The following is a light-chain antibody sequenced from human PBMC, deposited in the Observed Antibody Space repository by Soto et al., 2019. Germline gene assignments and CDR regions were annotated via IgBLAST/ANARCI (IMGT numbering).Light chain of an antibody. V-gene: IGKV3-11*01. CDR1: QSVSSY. Sequence: QSSTTPSLSPGERATLSCQAIQSVSSYLAWYQQKPGQAPRLLLYDASNRATGIPARFSGSGSGTDFTLTISSLEPEDFAVYYCQQRSNWPSTWTFGQGTKVDIK. J-gene: IGKJ1*01. CDR2: DAS. CDR3: QQRSNWPSTWT.